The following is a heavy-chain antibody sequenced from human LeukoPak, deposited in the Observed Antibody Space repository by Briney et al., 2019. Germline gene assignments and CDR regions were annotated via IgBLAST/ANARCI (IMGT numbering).Heavy chain of an antibody. V-gene: IGHV4-30-4*01. D-gene: IGHD1-26*01. Sequence: SETLSLTRTVSGGSISSGDYYWSWIRQPPGKGLEWIGYIYYSGSTYYNPSLKSRVTISVDTSKNQFSLKLSSVTAADTAVYYCARALKGQIVGAIIFDYWGQGTLVTVSS. CDR1: GGSISSGDYY. CDR2: IYYSGST. J-gene: IGHJ4*02. CDR3: ARALKGQIVGAIIFDY.